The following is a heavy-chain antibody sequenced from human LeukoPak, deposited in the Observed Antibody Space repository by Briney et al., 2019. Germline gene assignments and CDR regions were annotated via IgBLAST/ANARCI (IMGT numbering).Heavy chain of an antibody. D-gene: IGHD1-1*01. V-gene: IGHV1-18*01. J-gene: IGHJ4*02. Sequence: ASVKVSCKASGYTFTSYGISWVRQAPGQGLEWMGWISAYNGNTNYAQKLQGRVTMTTDTSTSTAYMELRSLRSDDTAVYYCASERYNWNDLDYWGQGTLVTVSS. CDR3: ASERYNWNDLDY. CDR2: ISAYNGNT. CDR1: GYTFTSYG.